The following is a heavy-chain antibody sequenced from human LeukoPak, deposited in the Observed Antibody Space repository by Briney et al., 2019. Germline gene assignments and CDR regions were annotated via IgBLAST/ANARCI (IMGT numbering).Heavy chain of an antibody. J-gene: IGHJ5*02. V-gene: IGHV3-23*01. Sequence: GRSLRLSCTFTINNHAMNWVRQATGQGLEWVSAVSAGGATYYADSVKGRFTISRDNSKNTMFLQMNSLRVEDTAVYYCTKGSWFAPWGQGTLVTVSS. CDR3: TKGSWFAP. CDR2: VSAGGAT. CDR1: TINNHA.